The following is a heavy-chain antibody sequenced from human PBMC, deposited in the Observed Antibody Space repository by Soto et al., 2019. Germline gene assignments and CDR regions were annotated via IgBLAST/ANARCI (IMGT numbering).Heavy chain of an antibody. V-gene: IGHV4-59*01. J-gene: IGHJ3*02. CDR3: ARDRLRVYCGYDYSFEAFDI. CDR1: GGSISSYY. CDR2: IYYSGST. Sequence: QVQLQESGPGLVKPSETLSLPCTVSGGSISSYYWSWIRQPPGKGLEWIGYIYYSGSTNYNPSLKSRVTISVYTSKNQFSLKLSSVTAADTAVYYCARDRLRVYCGYDYSFEAFDIWGQRTMVTVSS. D-gene: IGHD5-12*01.